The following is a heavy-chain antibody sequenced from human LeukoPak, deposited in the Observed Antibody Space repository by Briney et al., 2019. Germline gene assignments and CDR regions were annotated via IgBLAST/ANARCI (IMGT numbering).Heavy chain of an antibody. Sequence: PGGSLTLTCAASGDSISTYCRHWVRQAPGKGLVWVSRMNPDGSGSYYADSVKGRFTISRDNAKNTLYLQMNSLRAEDTAVYYCTRNLYGDCWGQGTLVTVSS. CDR2: MNPDGSGS. CDR1: GDSISTYC. V-gene: IGHV3-74*01. D-gene: IGHD3-16*01. CDR3: TRNLYGDC. J-gene: IGHJ4*02.